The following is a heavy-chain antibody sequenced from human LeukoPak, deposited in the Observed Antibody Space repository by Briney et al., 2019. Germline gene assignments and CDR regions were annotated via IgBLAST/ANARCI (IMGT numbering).Heavy chain of an antibody. CDR2: IYTSGRT. V-gene: IGHV4-61*02. CDR3: ARGFPGGYSYGSNWFDP. J-gene: IGHJ5*02. CDR1: GGSISSGSYY. D-gene: IGHD5-18*01. Sequence: PSKTLSLTYTVSGGSISSGSYYWSWIRKPAGKGLEWIARIYTSGRTNYNHSPKRRVTISVDTSKNQFSLQLSSVTAADTAVYYCARGFPGGYSYGSNWFDPWGQGTLVTVSS.